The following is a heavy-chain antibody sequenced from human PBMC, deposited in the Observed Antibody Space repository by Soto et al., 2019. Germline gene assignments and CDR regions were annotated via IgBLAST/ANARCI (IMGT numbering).Heavy chain of an antibody. J-gene: IGHJ5*02. D-gene: IGHD6-13*01. CDR3: ARVDTSRYGRFDP. V-gene: IGHV3-74*01. CDR2: ISGDGRTT. CDR1: EFTFSSYW. Sequence: GGSLRLSCAASEFTFSSYWMHWVRQAPGKGLVWVSRISGDGRTTSYADSVKGRFTISRDNAKNTLFLQMNSLRVEDTAVYYCARVDTSRYGRFDPWGQGTLVTVSS.